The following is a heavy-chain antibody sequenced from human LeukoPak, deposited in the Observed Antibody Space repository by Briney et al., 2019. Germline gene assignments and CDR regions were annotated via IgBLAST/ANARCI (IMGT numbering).Heavy chain of an antibody. CDR3: AREQDEQRTIDY. J-gene: IGHJ4*02. V-gene: IGHV3-11*04. Sequence: GGSLRLSCAASGFTFSDYYMSWIRQAPGEGLEWVSYISSSGSTIYYADSVKGRFTISRDNAKNSLYLQMNSLRAEDTAVYYCAREQDEQRTIDYWGLGTLVTVSS. CDR2: ISSSGSTI. D-gene: IGHD6-25*01. CDR1: GFTFSDYY.